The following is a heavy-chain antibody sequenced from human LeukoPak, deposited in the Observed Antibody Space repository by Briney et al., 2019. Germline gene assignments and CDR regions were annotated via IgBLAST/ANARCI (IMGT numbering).Heavy chain of an antibody. D-gene: IGHD1-1*01. J-gene: IGHJ4*02. CDR3: ARAPHAGYNFDY. CDR1: GGSFSGYY. V-gene: IGHV4-34*01. Sequence: SETLSLTCAVYGGSFSGYYWSWIRQPPGKGLEWIGEINHSGSTNYNPPPKSRVTISVDTSKNQFSLKLSSVTAADTAVYYCARAPHAGYNFDYWGQGTLVTVSS. CDR2: INHSGST.